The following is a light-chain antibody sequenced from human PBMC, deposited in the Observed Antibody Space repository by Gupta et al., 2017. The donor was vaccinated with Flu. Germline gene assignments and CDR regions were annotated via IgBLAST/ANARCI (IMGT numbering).Light chain of an antibody. V-gene: IGLV7-46*01. CDR3: LLSYSGARSGV. CDR2: DTS. CDR1: TGAVTSCHY. Sequence: QAVLTQEPSLPVSPGGTVTLTCVPRTGAVTSCHYPYWFQQKPGQAPRTLIYDTSNKHSWTPARFSGCLLGGKAALTLSGAQPEDEAEYYCLLSYSGARSGVFGTGTKVTVL. J-gene: IGLJ1*01.